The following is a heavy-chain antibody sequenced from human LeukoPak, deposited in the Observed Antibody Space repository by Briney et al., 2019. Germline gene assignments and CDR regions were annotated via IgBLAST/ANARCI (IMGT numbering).Heavy chain of an antibody. CDR3: AKLYSSSSPFDY. CDR2: ISYDGSNK. J-gene: IGHJ4*02. Sequence: GRSLRLSCAASGLTFSSYGMHWVRQAPGKGLEWVAVISYDGSNKYYADSVKGRFTISRDNSKNTLYLQMNSLRAEDTAVYYCAKLYSSSSPFDYWGQGTLVTVSS. V-gene: IGHV3-30*18. D-gene: IGHD6-13*01. CDR1: GLTFSSYG.